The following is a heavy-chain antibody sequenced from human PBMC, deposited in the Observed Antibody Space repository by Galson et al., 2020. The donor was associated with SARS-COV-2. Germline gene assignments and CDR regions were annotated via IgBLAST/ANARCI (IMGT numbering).Heavy chain of an antibody. V-gene: IGHV4-59*01. CDR1: GGPISSYY. J-gene: IGHJ4*02. D-gene: IGHD3-22*01. Sequence: SETLSLTCTVSGGPISSYYWSWIRQPPGKGLEWIWYIYYSGSTNYNPSLKSRVTISVDTSKNLFSLKLSPVTAADTSVYYCARQYYDSSGYSALNFDYWGQGTLVTVSS. CDR3: ARQYYDSSGYSALNFDY. CDR2: IYYSGST.